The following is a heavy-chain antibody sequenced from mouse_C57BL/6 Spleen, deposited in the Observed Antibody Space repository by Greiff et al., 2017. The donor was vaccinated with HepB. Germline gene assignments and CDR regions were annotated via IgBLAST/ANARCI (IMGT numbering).Heavy chain of an antibody. CDR2: LYPGDGDT. Sequence: VQLQQSGPELVKPGASVKISCKASGYAFSSSWMNWVKQRPGKGLEWIGRLYPGDGDTNYNGKFKGKATLTADKSSSKAYRQLSSLTSEGSAVYICAGTLIAYAMEYWGQGHAVT. CDR3: AGTLIAYAMEY. J-gene: IGHJ4*01. CDR1: GYAFSSSW. V-gene: IGHV1-82*01.